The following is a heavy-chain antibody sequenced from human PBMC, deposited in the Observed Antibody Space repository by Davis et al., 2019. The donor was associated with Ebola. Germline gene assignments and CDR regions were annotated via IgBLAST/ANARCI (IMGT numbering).Heavy chain of an antibody. Sequence: GSLRLSCAVSGGSISSSNWWSWVRQPPGKGLEWIGEIYHSGSTNYNPSLKSRVTISVDKSKNQFSLKLNSVTAADTAVYYCARERYGDYGEYYGMDVWGQGTTVTVSS. J-gene: IGHJ6*02. CDR3: ARERYGDYGEYYGMDV. CDR1: GGSISSSNW. CDR2: IYHSGST. V-gene: IGHV4-4*02. D-gene: IGHD4-17*01.